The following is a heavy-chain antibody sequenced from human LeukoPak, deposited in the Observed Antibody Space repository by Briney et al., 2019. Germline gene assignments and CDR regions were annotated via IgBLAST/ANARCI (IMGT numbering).Heavy chain of an antibody. J-gene: IGHJ3*02. D-gene: IGHD6-13*01. V-gene: IGHV4-59*01. Sequence: SETLSLTCTVSGGSISSYYWSWIRQPPGKGREWIGYIYYSGSTNYNPSLKSRATISVDTSKNQSSLKLSSVTAADTAAYYCAREGIAAADYAFDIWGQGTMVTVSS. CDR3: AREGIAAADYAFDI. CDR1: GGSISSYY. CDR2: IYYSGST.